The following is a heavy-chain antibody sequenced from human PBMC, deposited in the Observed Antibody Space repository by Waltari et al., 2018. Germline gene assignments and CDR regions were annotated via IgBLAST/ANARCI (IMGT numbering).Heavy chain of an antibody. V-gene: IGHV4-34*01. CDR3: ASTMVRGVIRLRRYFDY. J-gene: IGHJ4*02. D-gene: IGHD3-10*01. CDR2: INHSGST. CDR1: GGSFSGSY. Sequence: QVQLQQWGAGLLKPSETLSLTCAVYGGSFSGSYWSWIRPPPGKGLEWIGEINHSGSTNYNPSLKSRVTISVDTSKNQFSLKLSSVTAADTAVYYCASTMVRGVIRLRRYFDYWGQGTLVTVSS.